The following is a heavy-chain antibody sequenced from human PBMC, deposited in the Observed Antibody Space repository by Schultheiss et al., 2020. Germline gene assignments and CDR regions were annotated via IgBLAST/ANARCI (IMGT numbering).Heavy chain of an antibody. CDR3: AREYSSSWYARRGSFDY. D-gene: IGHD6-13*01. Sequence: GGSLRLSCAASGFTFSSYGMHWVRQAPGKGLEWVAVISYDGSNKYYADSVKGRFTISRDNSKNTLYLQMNSLRAEDTAVYYCAREYSSSWYARRGSFDYWGQGTLVTVSS. V-gene: IGHV3-30*03. J-gene: IGHJ4*02. CDR2: ISYDGSNK. CDR1: GFTFSSYG.